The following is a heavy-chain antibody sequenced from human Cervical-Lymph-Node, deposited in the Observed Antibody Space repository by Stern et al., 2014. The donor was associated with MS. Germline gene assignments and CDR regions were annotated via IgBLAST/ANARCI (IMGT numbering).Heavy chain of an antibody. CDR1: GFSLTTPGVG. V-gene: IGHV2-5*01. J-gene: IGHJ5*02. CDR3: PRKRTPIPGAPPPNYFDP. D-gene: IGHD1-7*01. CDR2: IYWHDDK. Sequence: ESGPTLVKPTQTLTLTCTFSGFSLTTPGVGVGWIRQPPGKALEWLALIYWHDDKRYSQSLKTRLPTTKAPSKTQLVLPRTNTAPVNQAPYSCPRKRTPIPGAPPPNYFDPWGQGTLVAVSS.